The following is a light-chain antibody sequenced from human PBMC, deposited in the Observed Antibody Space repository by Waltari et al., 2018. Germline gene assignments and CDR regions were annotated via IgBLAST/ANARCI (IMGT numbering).Light chain of an antibody. J-gene: IGKJ2*01. CDR3: QQYYSAPFN. CDR1: QSFLYRSDNKNY. Sequence: DIVMTQSPDSLAVSLGERATIHCKSSQSFLYRSDNKNYLAWYQQKPGQPPKLLIYWASTRESGVPDRFSGSGSETDFTLTISSLQAEDVAVYYCQQYYSAPFNFGQGTKLEIK. V-gene: IGKV4-1*01. CDR2: WAS.